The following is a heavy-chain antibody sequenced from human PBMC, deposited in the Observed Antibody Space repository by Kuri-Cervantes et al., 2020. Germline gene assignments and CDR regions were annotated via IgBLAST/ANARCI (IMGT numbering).Heavy chain of an antibody. CDR1: GFTFDDYA. CDR2: ISWNSGNI. D-gene: IGHD3-10*01. V-gene: IGHV3-9*01. CDR3: TTEPHPFPPVTMVRGVINPRVDY. Sequence: SLKISCAASGFTFDDYAMHWVRQAPGKGLEWVSGISWNSGNIGYADSVKGRFTISRDNSKNTLYLQMHTLKTEDTAVYYCTTEPHPFPPVTMVRGVINPRVDYWGQGTLVTVSS. J-gene: IGHJ4*02.